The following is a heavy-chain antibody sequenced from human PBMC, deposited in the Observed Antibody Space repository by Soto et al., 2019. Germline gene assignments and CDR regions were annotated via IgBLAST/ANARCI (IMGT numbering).Heavy chain of an antibody. CDR3: ARDSPPVDY. CDR2: ISAYNGNT. J-gene: IGHJ4*02. V-gene: IGHV1-18*01. CDR1: DYTFTSYG. Sequence: QVQLEQSGAEVKKPGASVKVSFKASDYTFTSYGISWVRQAPGQGLEWMGWISAYNGNTKNAQKLQGRVTMTTDTSTSTADMELRSLRSDDTAVYYCARDSPPVDYWGQGTLVTVYS.